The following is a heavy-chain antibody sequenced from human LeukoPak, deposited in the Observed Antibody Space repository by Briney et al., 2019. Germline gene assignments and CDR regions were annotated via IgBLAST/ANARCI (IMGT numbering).Heavy chain of an antibody. J-gene: IGHJ4*02. CDR1: GLTFSDYA. D-gene: IGHD5-24*01. Sequence: GGSLRLSCAVSGLTFSDYAMSWVRQAPGKGLEWVSTISGSGGSTYSADSVKGRFTISRDNSRNTLYLQMNSLRAEDTAIYYCAKGGPQFFDYWGQGTLVTVSS. V-gene: IGHV3-23*01. CDR3: AKGGPQFFDY. CDR2: ISGSGGST.